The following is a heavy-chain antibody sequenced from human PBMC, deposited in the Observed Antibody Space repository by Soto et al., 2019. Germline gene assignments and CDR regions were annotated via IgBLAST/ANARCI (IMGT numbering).Heavy chain of an antibody. Sequence: SETLSLTCTVSGGSFSFGGYYWSWIRQHPGKGLEWIGNSYYSGSTHYNPSLKSRVSISVDTSKNQFSLRLNSVTAADTAVYYCVGSPGGLGWFDPWGLGILVTVS. J-gene: IGHJ5*02. CDR2: SYYSGST. D-gene: IGHD6-19*01. V-gene: IGHV4-31*03. CDR1: GGSFSFGGYY. CDR3: VGSPGGLGWFDP.